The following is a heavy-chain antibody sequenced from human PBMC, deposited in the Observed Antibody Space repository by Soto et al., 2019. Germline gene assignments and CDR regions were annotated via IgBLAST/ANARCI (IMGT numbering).Heavy chain of an antibody. CDR1: GFTFSSYA. CDR3: AGSGSVVINVFDY. V-gene: IGHV3-30-3*01. Sequence: QVQLVESGGGVVQPGRSLRLSCAASGFTFSSYAMHWVRQAPGKGLEWVAVISYDGSNKYYADSVKGRFTISRDNSKNTLYLQMNSLRAEDTAVYYCAGSGSVVINVFDYWGQGTLVTVSS. CDR2: ISYDGSNK. D-gene: IGHD3-22*01. J-gene: IGHJ4*02.